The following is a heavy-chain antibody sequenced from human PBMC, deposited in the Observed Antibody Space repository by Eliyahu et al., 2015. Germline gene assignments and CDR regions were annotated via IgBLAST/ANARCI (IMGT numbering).Heavy chain of an antibody. J-gene: IGHJ4*02. V-gene: IGHV3-30*02. Sequence: QVQLVESGGGVVQPXGSLRLSCAASGFTXSSYGMHWGCQAPGKGLEWVAFIRYDGSNKYYADSVKGRFTISRDNSKNTLYLQMNSLRAEDTAVYYCAKEDGVGATSGWGYWGQGTLVTVSS. D-gene: IGHD1-26*01. CDR2: IRYDGSNK. CDR1: GFTXSSYG. CDR3: AKEDGVGATSGWGY.